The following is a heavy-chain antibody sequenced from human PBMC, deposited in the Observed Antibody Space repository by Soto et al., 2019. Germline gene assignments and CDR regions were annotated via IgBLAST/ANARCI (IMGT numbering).Heavy chain of an antibody. D-gene: IGHD6-19*01. CDR2: IYYSGST. V-gene: IGHV4-39*01. Sequence: SETLSLTCTVSGGSISSGGYHWSWIRQHPGKGLEWIGYIYYSGSTYYNPSLKSRVTISVDTSNNQLSLKLRSVTAADTAVYYCARHDGFSSGWIFDYWGHGTLVTVSS. CDR1: GGSISSGGYH. CDR3: ARHDGFSSGWIFDY. J-gene: IGHJ4*01.